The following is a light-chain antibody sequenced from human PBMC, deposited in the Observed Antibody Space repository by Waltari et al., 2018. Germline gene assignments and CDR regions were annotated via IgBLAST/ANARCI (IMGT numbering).Light chain of an antibody. CDR1: QRVLYSSNNKNY. V-gene: IGKV4-1*01. J-gene: IGKJ5*01. CDR3: QQYYSTPPMIT. CDR2: WAS. Sequence: DIVMTQSPDSLAVSLGARATINCKSSQRVLYSSNNKNYLAWYQQKPGQPPKLLIYWASTRESGVPDRFSGSGSGTDFTLTISSLQAEDVAVYYCQQYYSTPPMITFGQGTRLEIK.